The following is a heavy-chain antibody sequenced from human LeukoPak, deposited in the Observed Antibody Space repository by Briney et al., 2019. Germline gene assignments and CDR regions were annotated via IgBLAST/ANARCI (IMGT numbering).Heavy chain of an antibody. D-gene: IGHD1-1*01. Sequence: PGGSLRLSCAASGFTFSIYWMSWVRQAPGKGLEWVANIKEDGSEKYYVDSVKGRFTISRDNAKNSLYLQMNRLRVEDTAVYYCVRDRWKAFDCWGQGTLVTVSS. V-gene: IGHV3-7*01. CDR1: GFTFSIYW. CDR3: VRDRWKAFDC. J-gene: IGHJ4*02. CDR2: IKEDGSEK.